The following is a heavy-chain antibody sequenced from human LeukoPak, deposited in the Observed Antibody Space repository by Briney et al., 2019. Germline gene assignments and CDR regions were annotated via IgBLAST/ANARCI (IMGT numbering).Heavy chain of an antibody. V-gene: IGHV3-74*01. CDR1: GFTFSSYW. Sequence: GRSLRLSCAASGFTFSSYWMHWVRHAPGKGLVWVSRINSDGSGTNYADSVKGRFTISRDNAKNTLYLQMNSLRAEDTAVYYCARGLPGYCSGGSCYSPFDYWGQGTLSPSPQ. CDR2: INSDGSGT. D-gene: IGHD2-15*01. J-gene: IGHJ4*02. CDR3: ARGLPGYCSGGSCYSPFDY.